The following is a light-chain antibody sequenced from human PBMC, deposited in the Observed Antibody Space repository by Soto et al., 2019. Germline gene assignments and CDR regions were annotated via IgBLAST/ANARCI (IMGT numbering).Light chain of an antibody. V-gene: IGKV3-20*01. Sequence: EIVLTQSPGALSLSPGDRATLSCRTSQSVNSRYLAWYQQRPGQAPRLLIYAASSRGTGIPDRFSGSGSGTDFTLTIVRLEPEDSGMFYCHKYGSSPHTFGQGTKLEIK. CDR1: QSVNSRY. CDR3: HKYGSSPHT. CDR2: AAS. J-gene: IGKJ2*01.